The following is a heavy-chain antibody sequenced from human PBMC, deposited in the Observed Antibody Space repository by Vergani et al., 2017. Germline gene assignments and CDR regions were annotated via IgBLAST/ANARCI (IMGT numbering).Heavy chain of an antibody. J-gene: IGHJ5*02. D-gene: IGHD2-15*01. CDR3: ARAPGRRCSGGICYSSFRWFDP. CDR1: GYTFIEYD. CDR2: MNPKSGNS. Sequence: QVQLVQSGAEVKKPGASVKVSCWASGYTFIEYDIDWVRQAAGQGLEWMGWMNPKSGNSGFAQKFQGRVTMTRDTSISTAYMELNGLTSEDTAVYYCARAPGRRCSGGICYSSFRWFDPWGQGTLVTVFS. V-gene: IGHV1-8*01.